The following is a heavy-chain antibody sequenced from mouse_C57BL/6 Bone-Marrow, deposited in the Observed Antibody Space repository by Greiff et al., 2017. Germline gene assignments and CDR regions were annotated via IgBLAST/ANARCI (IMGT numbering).Heavy chain of an antibody. J-gene: IGHJ4*01. D-gene: IGHD1-1*01. V-gene: IGHV5-12*01. CDR2: ISNGGGST. Sequence: VQLKESGGGLVQPGGSLKLSCAASGFTFSDYYMYWVRQTPEKRLEWVAYISNGGGSTYYPDTVKGRFTISRDNAKNTLYLQMSRLKSEDTAMYYCARHNYYGYAMDYWGQGTSVTVSS. CDR3: ARHNYYGYAMDY. CDR1: GFTFSDYY.